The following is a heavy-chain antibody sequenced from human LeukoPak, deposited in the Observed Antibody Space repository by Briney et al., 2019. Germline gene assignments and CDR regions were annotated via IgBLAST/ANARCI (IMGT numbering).Heavy chain of an antibody. CDR2: IIPIFGTA. V-gene: IGHV1-69*06. D-gene: IGHD5-18*01. Sequence: ASVKVSCKASGGTFSSYAISWVRQAPGQGLEWMGGIIPIFGTANYAQKFQGRVTITADKSTSTAYMELSSLRSEDTAVYYCAREGGYSYGEGNWFDPWGQGTLVTVSS. CDR3: AREGGYSYGEGNWFDP. CDR1: GGTFSSYA. J-gene: IGHJ5*02.